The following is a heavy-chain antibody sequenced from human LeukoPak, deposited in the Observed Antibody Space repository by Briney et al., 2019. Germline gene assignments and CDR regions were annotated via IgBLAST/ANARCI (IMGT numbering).Heavy chain of an antibody. D-gene: IGHD2-21*01. CDR1: GYTFTGYY. CDR3: AIAYCGGDCLYYFDY. V-gene: IGHV1-2*02. CDR2: INPNSGGT. J-gene: IGHJ4*02. Sequence: GASVKVSCKASGYTFTGYYMHWVRQAPGQGLEWMGWINPNSGGTNYAQKFQGRVTMTRDTSISTAYMELSRLRSDDTAVYYCAIAYCGGDCLYYFDYWGQGTLVTVSS.